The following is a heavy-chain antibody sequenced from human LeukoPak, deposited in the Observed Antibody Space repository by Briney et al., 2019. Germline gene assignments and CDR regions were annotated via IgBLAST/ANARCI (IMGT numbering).Heavy chain of an antibody. Sequence: GGSLRLSCAASGFTLSSNYVGWVRQAPGKGLGWVSHIYSSGNTYHADSVKGRFAISRDTSENMVFLQMNSLRAEDTAVYYCAKGGGYGKYYFDYWGQGTLVTVSS. CDR2: IYSSGNT. CDR1: GFTLSSNY. D-gene: IGHD3-16*01. V-gene: IGHV3-66*01. J-gene: IGHJ4*02. CDR3: AKGGGYGKYYFDY.